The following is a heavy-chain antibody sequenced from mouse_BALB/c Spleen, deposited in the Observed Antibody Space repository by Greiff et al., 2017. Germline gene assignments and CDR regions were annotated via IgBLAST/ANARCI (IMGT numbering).Heavy chain of an antibody. CDR1: GYTFTSYV. CDR2: INPYNDGT. V-gene: IGHV1-14*01. Sequence: EVQVVESGPELVKPGASVKMSCKASGYTFTSYVMHWVKQKPGQGLEWIGYINPYNDGTKYNEKFKGKATLTSDKSSSTAYMELSSLTSEDSAVYYCARDYYGNYDYAMDYWGQGTSVTVSS. CDR3: ARDYYGNYDYAMDY. D-gene: IGHD2-1*01. J-gene: IGHJ4*01.